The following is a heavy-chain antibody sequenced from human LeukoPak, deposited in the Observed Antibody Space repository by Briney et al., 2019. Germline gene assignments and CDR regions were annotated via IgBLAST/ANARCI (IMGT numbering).Heavy chain of an antibody. CDR3: ARDQYSGSLDY. V-gene: IGHV4-4*07. CDR2: FYTTGST. Sequence: PSETLSLTCTVSGGSISSYYWTWIRQPAGKGLEWIGRFYTTGSTNYNPSLKSRVTMSVDTSKNQFSLKLSSVTAADTAVYYCARDQYSGSLDYWGQGTLVTVSS. J-gene: IGHJ4*02. D-gene: IGHD1-26*01. CDR1: GGSISSYY.